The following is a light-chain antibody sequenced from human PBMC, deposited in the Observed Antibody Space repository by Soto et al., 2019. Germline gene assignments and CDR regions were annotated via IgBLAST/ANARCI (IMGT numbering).Light chain of an antibody. CDR2: LGS. CDR3: MQALQTPS. V-gene: IGKV2-28*01. J-gene: IGKJ1*01. Sequence: DIVMTQSPLSLPVTPGEPASISCRSSQSLPHSNGYNYLDWYLQKPGQSPQLLIYLGSNRASGVPDRFSGSGSGTDFTLKISRVEAEDVGVYYCMQALQTPSFGQGTKVDIK. CDR1: QSLPHSNGYNY.